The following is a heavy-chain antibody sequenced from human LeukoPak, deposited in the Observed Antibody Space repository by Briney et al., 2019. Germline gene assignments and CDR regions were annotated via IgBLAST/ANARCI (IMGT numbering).Heavy chain of an antibody. CDR3: ARDWAAAVWFDP. CDR2: INPNSGGT. J-gene: IGHJ5*02. V-gene: IGHV1-2*02. D-gene: IGHD6-13*01. Sequence: ASVKVSRKASGYTFTGYYMHWVRQAPGQGLEWMGWINPNSGGTNYAQKFQGRVTMTRDTSISTAYMELSRLRSDDTAVYYCARDWAAAVWFDPWGQGTLVTISS. CDR1: GYTFTGYY.